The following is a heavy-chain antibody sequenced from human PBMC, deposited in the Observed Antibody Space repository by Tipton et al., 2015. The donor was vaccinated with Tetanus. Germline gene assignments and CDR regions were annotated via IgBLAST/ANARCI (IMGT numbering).Heavy chain of an antibody. CDR3: ARHFVVVKTPDVYYNYYSMDV. D-gene: IGHD3-3*02. CDR2: ISLIGSTI. J-gene: IGHJ6*01. V-gene: IGHV3-48*02. Sequence: SLRLSCAASGFSFSDYSMNWVRQAPGKGPEWLAYISLIGSTIYYADSVKGRFTISRDNAKNSLYLQMSSLRDEDTAMYYCARHFVVVKTPDVYYNYYSMDVWGQGIPVTVSS. CDR1: GFSFSDYS.